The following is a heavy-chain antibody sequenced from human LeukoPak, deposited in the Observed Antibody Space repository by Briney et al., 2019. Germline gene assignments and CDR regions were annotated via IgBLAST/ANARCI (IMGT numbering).Heavy chain of an antibody. Sequence: SETLSLTCTVSGGSISGYYWSWIRQPPGKGLEWIGYIYYSGSTNYNPSLKSRVTISVDTSKNQFSLKLSSVTAADTAVYYCARAPPLRYSPDAFDIWGQGTMVTVSS. CDR2: IYYSGST. CDR3: ARAPPLRYSPDAFDI. D-gene: IGHD3-9*01. CDR1: GGSISGYY. J-gene: IGHJ3*02. V-gene: IGHV4-59*01.